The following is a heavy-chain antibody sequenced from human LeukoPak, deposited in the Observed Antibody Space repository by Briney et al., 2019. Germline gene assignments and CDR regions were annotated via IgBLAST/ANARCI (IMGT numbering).Heavy chain of an antibody. CDR2: IYYSGST. CDR3: ASWNQFRSPPPGSGYYYYYYGMDV. CDR1: GGSISSYY. J-gene: IGHJ6*02. V-gene: IGHV4-59*08. D-gene: IGHD1-1*01. Sequence: SETLSLTCTVSGGSISSYYWSWIRQPPGKGLEWIGYIYYSGSTNYNPSLKSRVTISVDTSKNQFSLKLSSVTAADTAVYYCASWNQFRSPPPGSGYYYYYYGMDVWGQGTTVTVSS.